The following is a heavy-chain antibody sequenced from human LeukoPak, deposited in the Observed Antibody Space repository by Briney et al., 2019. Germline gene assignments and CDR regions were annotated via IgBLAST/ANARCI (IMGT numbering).Heavy chain of an antibody. D-gene: IGHD3-3*01. J-gene: IGHJ4*02. CDR1: GFTLSSYG. CDR2: ISYDGSNK. CDR3: AKRSGTY. Sequence: PGGSLRLSCAASGFTLSSYGMHWVRQAPGKGLEWVAVISYDGSNKYYADSVKGRFTISRDNSKNTLYLQMNSLRAEDTAVYYCAKRSGTYWGQGTLVTVSS. V-gene: IGHV3-30*18.